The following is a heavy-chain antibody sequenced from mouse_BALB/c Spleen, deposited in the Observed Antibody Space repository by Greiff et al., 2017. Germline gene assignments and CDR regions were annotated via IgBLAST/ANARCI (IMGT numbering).Heavy chain of an antibody. CDR1: GYSITSDYA. CDR2: ISYSGST. J-gene: IGHJ3*01. CDR3: ARGVARGWFAY. V-gene: IGHV3-2*02. D-gene: IGHD1-1*02. Sequence: VQLKESGPGLVKPSQSLSLTCTVTGYSITSDYAWNWIRQFPGNKLEWMGYISYSGSTSYNPSLKSRISITRDTSKNQFFLQLNSVTTEDTATYYCARGVARGWFAYWGQGTLVTVSA.